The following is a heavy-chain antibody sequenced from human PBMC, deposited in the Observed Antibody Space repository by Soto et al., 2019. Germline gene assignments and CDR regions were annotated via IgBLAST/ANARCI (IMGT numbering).Heavy chain of an antibody. J-gene: IGHJ4*02. CDR1: GYTFTSYV. Sequence: QVQLVQSGAEVKKPGASVKFSGKAPGYTFTSYVISWVRRPPGQGFEWMGWISAYNGNTNYAQKLQGRVTMTTDTSTSTAYMELRSLRSDDTTVYYCARGAHWNDAIDYWGQGTLVTVSS. CDR2: ISAYNGNT. CDR3: ARGAHWNDAIDY. D-gene: IGHD1-1*01. V-gene: IGHV1-18*01.